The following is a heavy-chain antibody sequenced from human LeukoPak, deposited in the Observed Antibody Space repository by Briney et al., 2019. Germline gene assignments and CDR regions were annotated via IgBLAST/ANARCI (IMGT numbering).Heavy chain of an antibody. CDR3: ARGLRDEERHYGYYYMDV. CDR2: FYTSANT. V-gene: IGHV4-4*09. CDR1: GDSVSGYY. Sequence: SETLSLTCTVSGDSVSGYYGSWIRQPPGKGLEWIGYFYTSANTNYNPSLKSRVTMSVDTSKDQFSLKLSSVTAADTAVYYCARGLRDEERHYGYYYMDVWGKGTTVTVSS. D-gene: IGHD3-22*01. J-gene: IGHJ6*03.